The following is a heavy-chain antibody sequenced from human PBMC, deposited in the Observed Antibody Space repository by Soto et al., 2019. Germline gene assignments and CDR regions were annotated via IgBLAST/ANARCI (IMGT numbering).Heavy chain of an antibody. J-gene: IGHJ4*02. CDR1: GGSISSGDYY. D-gene: IGHD5-12*01. V-gene: IGHV4-30-4*01. Sequence: SETLSLTCTVSGGSISSGDYYWTWIRQPPGKGLEWIGYMYYTGITYYNPSLKSRVTISLDTSKNQFSLRLSSVTAADTAVYYCARALIGYSGYDYVDSWGQGTLVTVSS. CDR2: MYYTGIT. CDR3: ARALIGYSGYDYVDS.